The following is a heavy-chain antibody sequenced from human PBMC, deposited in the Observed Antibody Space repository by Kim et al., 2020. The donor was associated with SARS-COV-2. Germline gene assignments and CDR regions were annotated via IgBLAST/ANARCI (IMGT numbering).Heavy chain of an antibody. Sequence: SETLSLTCTVSGGSIISSTSYWGWIRQAPGKGLEWLATIGDDGSTHYNASLKSRVSMSVDTSKNQFSLKLCSVTAADTALYYCARHLLVVRGIIGWFDPWGQGTLVTVSS. CDR3: ARHLLVVRGIIGWFDP. J-gene: IGHJ5*02. CDR2: IGDDGST. D-gene: IGHD3-10*01. CDR1: GGSIISSTSY. V-gene: IGHV4-39*01.